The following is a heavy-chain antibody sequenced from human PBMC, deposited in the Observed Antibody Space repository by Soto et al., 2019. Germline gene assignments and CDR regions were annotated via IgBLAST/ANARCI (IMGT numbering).Heavy chain of an antibody. V-gene: IGHV3-74*01. CDR1: GFTFSSYW. CDR3: TREAGYYYGMDV. Sequence: GALRLSCAASGFTFSSYWMHWVRQAPGKGLVWVSRINSDGSSTSYADSVKGRFTISRDNAKNTLYLQMNSLRAEDTAVYYCTREAGYYYGMDVWGQGTTVTVSS. D-gene: IGHD6-19*01. CDR2: INSDGSST. J-gene: IGHJ6*02.